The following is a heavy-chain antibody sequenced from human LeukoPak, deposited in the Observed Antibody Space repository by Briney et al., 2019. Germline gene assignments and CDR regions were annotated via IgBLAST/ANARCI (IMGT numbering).Heavy chain of an antibody. D-gene: IGHD1-26*01. CDR2: IYSGGST. CDR1: EFIVSKSY. V-gene: IGHV3-66*01. Sequence: GGSLRLSCAASEFIVSKSYLSWVRQAPGKGLEWVSGIYSGGSTYYADSVRGRFTISRDISRNTLYLQMNSLRAEATAVYYCAKYASSGSYHNFDSWGQGTLVTVSS. J-gene: IGHJ4*02. CDR3: AKYASSGSYHNFDS.